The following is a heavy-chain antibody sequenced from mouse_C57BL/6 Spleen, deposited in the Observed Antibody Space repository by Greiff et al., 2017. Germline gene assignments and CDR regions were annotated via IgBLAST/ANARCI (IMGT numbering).Heavy chain of an antibody. J-gene: IGHJ1*03. Sequence: VQLVESGAELVKPGASVKISCKASGYAFSSYWMNWVKQRPGKGLEWIGQIYPGDGDTNYNGKFKGKATLTADKSSSTAYMQLSSLTSEDSAVYFCARTDGKPPWYFDVWGTGTTVTVSS. V-gene: IGHV1-80*01. CDR2: IYPGDGDT. CDR3: ARTDGKPPWYFDV. D-gene: IGHD2-1*01. CDR1: GYAFSSYW.